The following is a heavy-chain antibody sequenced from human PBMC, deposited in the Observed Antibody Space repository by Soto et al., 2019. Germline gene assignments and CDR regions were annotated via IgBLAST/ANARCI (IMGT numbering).Heavy chain of an antibody. D-gene: IGHD3-22*01. CDR1: GGTFSSYA. V-gene: IGHV1-69*12. J-gene: IGHJ5*02. Sequence: QVQLVQSGAEVKKPGSSVKVSCKASGGTFSSYAISWVRQAPGQGLEWMGGIIPIFGTANYAQKFQGRVTIPADEPTSTAYMELSSLRSEDTAVYYCARPTRYYYDSSGQSAWFDPWGQGTLVTVSS. CDR3: ARPTRYYYDSSGQSAWFDP. CDR2: IIPIFGTA.